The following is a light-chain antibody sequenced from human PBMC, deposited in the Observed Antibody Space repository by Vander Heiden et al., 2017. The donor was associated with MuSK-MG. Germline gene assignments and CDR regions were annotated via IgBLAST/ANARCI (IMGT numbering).Light chain of an antibody. Sequence: EIVLTPSPGTLSSSPGEGTTLSCRASQSVTSNYLAWYQQKPGQAPRLLIYGASSRATGIPDRFSGSGSGTDFTLTISRLEPEDFAVYYCHQYGSSPRTFGQGTKVDIK. V-gene: IGKV3-20*01. CDR2: GAS. CDR3: HQYGSSPRT. J-gene: IGKJ2*01. CDR1: QSVTSNY.